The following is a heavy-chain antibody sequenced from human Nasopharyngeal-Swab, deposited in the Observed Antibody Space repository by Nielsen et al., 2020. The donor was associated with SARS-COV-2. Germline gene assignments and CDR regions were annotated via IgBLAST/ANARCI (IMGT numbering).Heavy chain of an antibody. CDR2: ISSSNSYT. Sequence: GESLKISCAASGFTFSDYYMSWIRQAPGKGLEWVSYISSSNSYTYYADSVKGRFTISRDNAKNSLYLQMNSLRAEDTAVYYCARDEGDYDSSGYYYVGWFDPWGQGTLVTVPS. V-gene: IGHV3-11*06. CDR3: ARDEGDYDSSGYYYVGWFDP. CDR1: GFTFSDYY. J-gene: IGHJ5*02. D-gene: IGHD3-22*01.